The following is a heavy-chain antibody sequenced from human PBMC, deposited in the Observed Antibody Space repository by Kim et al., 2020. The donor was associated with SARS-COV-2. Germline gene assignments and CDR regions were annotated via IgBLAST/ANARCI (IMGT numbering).Heavy chain of an antibody. D-gene: IGHD2-21*01. CDR3: ARGDEGDMFYYYYGMDV. J-gene: IGHJ6*02. Sequence: LKSRVTISVDTSKNQFSLKLSSVTAADTAVYYCARGDEGDMFYYYYGMDVWGQGTTVTVSS. V-gene: IGHV4-59*09.